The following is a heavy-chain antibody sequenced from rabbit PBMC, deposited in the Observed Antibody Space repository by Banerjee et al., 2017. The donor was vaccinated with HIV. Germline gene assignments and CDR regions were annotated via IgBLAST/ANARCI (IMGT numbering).Heavy chain of an antibody. Sequence: QEQLVESGGGLVQPGGSLKLSCTASGFSFSNKAVMCWVRQAPGKGLEWIGYIDPVFGIRYYADWVNGRFTISSHNAQNTLYLQLNSLTAADTATYFCARDGAGGSYFALWGQGTLVTVS. V-gene: IGHV1S47*01. CDR2: IDPVFGIR. CDR1: GFSFSNKA. J-gene: IGHJ3*01. D-gene: IGHD8-1*01. CDR3: ARDGAGGSYFAL.